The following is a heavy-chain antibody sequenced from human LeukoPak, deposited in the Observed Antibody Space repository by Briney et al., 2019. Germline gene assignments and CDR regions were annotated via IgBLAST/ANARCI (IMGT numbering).Heavy chain of an antibody. J-gene: IGHJ6*03. Sequence: ASVEVSCKASGYTFTSYYMHWVRQAPGQGLEWMGIINPSGGSTSYAQKFQGRVTMTRDTSTSTVYVELSSLRSEDTAVYYCARDMSGAVGNYYYYMDVWGKGTTVTVSS. V-gene: IGHV1-46*01. CDR1: GYTFTSYY. D-gene: IGHD3-10*01. CDR3: ARDMSGAVGNYYYYMDV. CDR2: INPSGGST.